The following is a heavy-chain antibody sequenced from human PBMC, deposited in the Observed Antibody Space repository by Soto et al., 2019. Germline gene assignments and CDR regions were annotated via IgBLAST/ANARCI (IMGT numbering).Heavy chain of an antibody. CDR2: IIPIFGTA. CDR1: GGTFSSYS. J-gene: IGHJ4*02. V-gene: IGHV1-69*01. CDR3: ARDGGRHSVGIDY. D-gene: IGHD1-26*01. Sequence: QVQLVQSGAEVKKPGSSVKVSCKASGGTFSSYSINWVRQDPGQGLEWMGEIIPIFGTANYAQKFQGRVTITADESTSTAYMELSSLRSDDTAVYYCARDGGRHSVGIDYWGRGTLVTVSS.